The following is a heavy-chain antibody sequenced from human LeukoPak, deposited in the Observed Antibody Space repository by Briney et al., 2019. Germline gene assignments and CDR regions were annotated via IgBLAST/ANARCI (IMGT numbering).Heavy chain of an antibody. CDR3: ASLVTAIRGVDWFDP. D-gene: IGHD2-21*02. V-gene: IGHV1-24*01. CDR2: FDPEDGET. CDR1: GYTLTELS. Sequence: ASVKVSCKVSGYTLTELSMHWVRQAPGKGLEWMEGFDPEDGETIYAQKFQGRVTLTEDTSTDTAYMELSSLRSEDTAVYYCASLVTAIRGVDWFDPWGQGTLVTVSS. J-gene: IGHJ5*02.